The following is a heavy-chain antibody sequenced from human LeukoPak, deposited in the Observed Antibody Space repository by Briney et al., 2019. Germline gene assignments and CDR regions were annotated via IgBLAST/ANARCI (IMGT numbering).Heavy chain of an antibody. Sequence: PSETLSLTCTVSGGSISSSSYCWGWIRQPPGKGLEWIANIYYSGSTHYNPSLKSRVTISIEKSKNQFSLKLSSVTAADTAVYYCARNYYEGSGYYPWNFDYWGQGTLVTVSS. D-gene: IGHD3-22*01. CDR3: ARNYYEGSGYYPWNFDY. J-gene: IGHJ4*02. V-gene: IGHV4-39*01. CDR2: IYYSGST. CDR1: GGSISSSSYC.